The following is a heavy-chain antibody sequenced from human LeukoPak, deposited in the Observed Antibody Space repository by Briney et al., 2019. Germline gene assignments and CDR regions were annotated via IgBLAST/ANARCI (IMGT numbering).Heavy chain of an antibody. CDR3: ARDDLLHRNWFDP. V-gene: IGHV3-23*01. CDR2: ISGSGYST. J-gene: IGHJ5*02. D-gene: IGHD3-22*01. CDR1: GFTFNNYA. Sequence: GGSLRLSCLASGFTFNNYAMTWGRPAPGNGLELVSAISGSGYSTYYPDSVKARFTISRDNSKNTLYLQMNSLRVEDTAFYYCARDDLLHRNWFDPWGQGTLVTVSS.